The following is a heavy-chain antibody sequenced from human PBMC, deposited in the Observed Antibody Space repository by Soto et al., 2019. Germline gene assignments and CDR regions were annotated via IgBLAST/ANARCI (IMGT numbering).Heavy chain of an antibody. CDR2: ISGSGGST. J-gene: IGHJ6*02. D-gene: IGHD5-12*01. CDR3: YSGYDHYYYYGMDV. Sequence: EVQLLESGGGLVQPGGSLRLSCTASGFTFSSYAMRWVRQAPGKGLEWVSAISGSGGSTYYADSVKGRFTISRDNSKNTLYLQMNSLRAEDTAVYYCYSGYDHYYYYGMDVWGQGTTVTVSS. CDR1: GFTFSSYA. V-gene: IGHV3-23*01.